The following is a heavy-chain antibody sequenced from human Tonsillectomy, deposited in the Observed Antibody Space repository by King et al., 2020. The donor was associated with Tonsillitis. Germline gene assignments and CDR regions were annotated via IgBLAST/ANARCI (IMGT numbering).Heavy chain of an antibody. V-gene: IGHV3-23*04. CDR1: GFTFSSYA. CDR2: ISGSGGST. D-gene: IGHD1-26*01. J-gene: IGHJ3*02. CDR3: AKSRSYDDAFDI. Sequence: VQLVESGGGLVQRGGSLRLSCAASGFTFSSYAMSWVRQAPGKGLEWVSVISGSGGSTYYADSVKGRVTISRDNSKNTLYLQMNSLRAEDTAVYYCAKSRSYDDAFDIWGQGTMVTVSS.